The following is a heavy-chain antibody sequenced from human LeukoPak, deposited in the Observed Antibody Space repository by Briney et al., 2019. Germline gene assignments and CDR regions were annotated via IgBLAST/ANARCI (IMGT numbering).Heavy chain of an antibody. V-gene: IGHV1-8*03. CDR1: GYTFTSYD. CDR2: MNPNSGNT. J-gene: IGHJ4*02. CDR3: ARGKSGSYYQNGFDY. D-gene: IGHD1-26*01. Sequence: ASVKVSCKASGYTFTSYDINWLRQATGQGLEWMEWMNPNSGNTGYAQKFQGRVTITRNTSISTAYMELSSLRSEDTAVYYCARGKSGSYYQNGFDYWGQGTLVTVSS.